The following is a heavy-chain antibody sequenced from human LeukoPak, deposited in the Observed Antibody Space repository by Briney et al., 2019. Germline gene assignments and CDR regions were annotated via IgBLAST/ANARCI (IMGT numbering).Heavy chain of an antibody. CDR1: GFTFNTYA. CDR2: FSVSGGTT. V-gene: IGHV3-23*01. Sequence: GGPLRLSCAASGFTFNTYAMSWVRQAPGKGLEWVSAFSVSGGTTYYADSVEGRFIISRDSSKNTLYLQMDSLRAEDTAVYYCAKGYYDSGAYSPFDYWGQGTLVTVSS. D-gene: IGHD3-22*01. CDR3: AKGYYDSGAYSPFDY. J-gene: IGHJ4*02.